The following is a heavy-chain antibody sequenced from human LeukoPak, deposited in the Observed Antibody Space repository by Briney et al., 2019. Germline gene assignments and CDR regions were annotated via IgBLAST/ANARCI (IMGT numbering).Heavy chain of an antibody. CDR1: GFTFSDAW. CDR3: SLRYCSGTSCPGY. V-gene: IGHV3-15*01. D-gene: IGHD2-8*02. Sequence: PGGSLRHSCAASGFTFSDAWLSWVRQAPGKGPEWVGRIKSSADGGATDYAAPVKGRFTVSRDDSKDTLYLHMNSLKTEDTAVYYCSLRYCSGTSCPGYWGQGTLVTVSS. CDR2: IKSSADGGAT. J-gene: IGHJ4*02.